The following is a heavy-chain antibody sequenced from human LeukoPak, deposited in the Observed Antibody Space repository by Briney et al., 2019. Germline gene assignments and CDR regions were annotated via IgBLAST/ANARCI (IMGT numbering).Heavy chain of an antibody. CDR2: ITGNGDNT. CDR3: ARKYYYDSSGYLGGLDY. CDR1: GFTFSSYS. Sequence: QTGGSLRLSCAASGFTFSSYSMHWVRQAPGKGLEYVSAITGNGDNTYYADSVKGRFTISRDNSKNTLYLQMGSLRAEDMAVYYCARKYYYDSSGYLGGLDYWGQGTLVTVSS. D-gene: IGHD3-22*01. J-gene: IGHJ4*02. V-gene: IGHV3-64*02.